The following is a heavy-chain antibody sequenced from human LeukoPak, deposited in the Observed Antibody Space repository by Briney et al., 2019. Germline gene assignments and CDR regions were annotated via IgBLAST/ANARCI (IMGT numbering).Heavy chain of an antibody. V-gene: IGHV4-61*01. CDR1: GGSIASGSYY. D-gene: IGHD3-22*01. CDR2: IYYSGST. J-gene: IGHJ4*02. CDR3: ARGTYYYDSSGYYYLHPIDY. Sequence: PSETLSLTCSVSGGSIASGSYYWGWVRQSPGKGLEWIGYIYYSGSTNYNPSLKSRVTISVDTSKNQFSLKLSSVTAADTAVYYCARGTYYYDSSGYYYLHPIDYWGQGTLVTVSS.